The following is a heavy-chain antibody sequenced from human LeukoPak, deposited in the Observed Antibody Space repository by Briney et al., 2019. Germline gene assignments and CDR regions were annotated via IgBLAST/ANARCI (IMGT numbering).Heavy chain of an antibody. CDR2: IYYSGST. V-gene: IGHV4-59*01. CDR3: ARGVDYGDPLHFDY. D-gene: IGHD4-17*01. Sequence: SETLSLTCTVSGGSISSYYWSWIRQPPGKGLEWIGYIYYSGSTNYNPSLKGRVTISVDTSKNQFSLKLSSVTAADTAVYYCARGVDYGDPLHFDYWGQGTLVTVSS. CDR1: GGSISSYY. J-gene: IGHJ4*02.